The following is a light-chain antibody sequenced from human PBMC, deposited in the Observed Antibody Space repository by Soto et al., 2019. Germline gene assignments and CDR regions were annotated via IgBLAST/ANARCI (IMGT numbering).Light chain of an antibody. Sequence: DIQMTQSPSTLSGSEGDRVTITCRASQTISSWLAWYQQKPGKAPKLLIYKASTSKSGVPSRFGGSGSGTEFTLTISSLQPDDFATYYCQHYNSYSEAFGQRTKVELK. V-gene: IGKV1-5*03. CDR1: QTISSW. CDR3: QHYNSYSEA. CDR2: KAS. J-gene: IGKJ1*01.